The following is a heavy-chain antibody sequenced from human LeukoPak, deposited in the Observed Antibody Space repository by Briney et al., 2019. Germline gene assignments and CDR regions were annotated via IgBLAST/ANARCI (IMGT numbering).Heavy chain of an antibody. CDR1: GGSISSGDYY. J-gene: IGHJ5*02. CDR2: IYYNGST. Sequence: PSQTLSLTCTVSGGSISSGDYYWSWIRQPPGKGLEWIGYIYYNGSTYYNPSLKSRVTISVDTSKNQFSLKLSSVTAADTAVYYCARTSLGGAWFDPWGQGTLVTVSS. V-gene: IGHV4-30-4*08. D-gene: IGHD3-10*01. CDR3: ARTSLGGAWFDP.